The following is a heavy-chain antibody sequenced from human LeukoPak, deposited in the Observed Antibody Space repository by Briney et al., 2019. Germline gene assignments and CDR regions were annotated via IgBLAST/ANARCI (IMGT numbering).Heavy chain of an antibody. Sequence: PGGSLRLSCAASGFTFSSYWMSWVRQAPGKGVEWVANIKQDGSEKDYVDSVKGRFNISRDNAKNSLYLQMNSLRAEDTAVYYCARSRNGIGFGITMIVVVITHFDYWGQGTLVTVSS. CDR1: GFTFSSYW. J-gene: IGHJ4*02. D-gene: IGHD3-22*01. CDR3: ARSRNGIGFGITMIVVVITHFDY. CDR2: IKQDGSEK. V-gene: IGHV3-7*01.